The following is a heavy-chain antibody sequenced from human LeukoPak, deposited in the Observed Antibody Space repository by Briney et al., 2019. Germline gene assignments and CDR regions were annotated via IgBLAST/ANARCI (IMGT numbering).Heavy chain of an antibody. V-gene: IGHV4-30-2*01. Sequence: PSQTLSLTCAVSGGSISSGGYSWSWIRQPPGKGLEWIGEINHSGSTNYNPSLKSRVTISVDTSKNQFSLKLSSVTAADTAVYYCARKTYYYGSGSYYILLGYYFDYWGQGTLVTVSS. D-gene: IGHD3-10*01. J-gene: IGHJ4*02. CDR3: ARKTYYYGSGSYYILLGYYFDY. CDR2: INHSGST. CDR1: GGSISSGGYS.